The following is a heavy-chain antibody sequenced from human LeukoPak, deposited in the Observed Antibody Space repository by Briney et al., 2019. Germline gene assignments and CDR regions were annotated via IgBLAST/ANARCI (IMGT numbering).Heavy chain of an antibody. V-gene: IGHV4-4*02. Sequence: SETLSLTCVVSGGSISGSNWWTWVRQSPGKGLEWIGEIYHGGSTNYNPSLKSRVTISVDKSKNQFSLNVNSVTAADTAVYYCARTGNTAMVPLDYWGQGTLVTVSS. CDR3: ARTGNTAMVPLDY. D-gene: IGHD5-18*01. CDR1: GGSISGSNW. J-gene: IGHJ4*02. CDR2: IYHGGST.